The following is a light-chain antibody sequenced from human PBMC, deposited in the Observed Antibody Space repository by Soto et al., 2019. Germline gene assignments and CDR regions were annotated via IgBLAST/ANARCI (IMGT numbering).Light chain of an antibody. V-gene: IGKV3D-15*01. CDR1: QSVSSN. CDR2: GAS. CDR3: QQYGSSHT. J-gene: IGKJ5*01. Sequence: EIVMTQSPSTLSGSPCEIATLCCRASQSVSSNLAWYQQKPGQAPRLLIFGASTRATGIPDRFSGSGAGAYFNLTISRLEPADFGVYYCQQYGSSHTFGQGTRLEIK.